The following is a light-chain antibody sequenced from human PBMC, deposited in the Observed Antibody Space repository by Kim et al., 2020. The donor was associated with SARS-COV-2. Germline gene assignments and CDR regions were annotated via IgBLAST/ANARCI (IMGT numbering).Light chain of an antibody. CDR2: DKN. CDR3: NSRRDSSDVHVL. V-gene: IGLV3-19*01. Sequence: SSELTQDPAVSVALGQTVRSTCQGDSLRTYYASWYQQKPGQAPLLLIYDKNIRTSGIPDRFSGSSSGNTASLTITAAQAEDEADYYCNSRRDSSDVHVLFGGGTQLTVL. CDR1: SLRTYY. J-gene: IGLJ2*01.